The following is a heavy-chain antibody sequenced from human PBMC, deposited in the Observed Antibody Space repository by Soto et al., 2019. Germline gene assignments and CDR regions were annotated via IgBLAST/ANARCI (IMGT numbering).Heavy chain of an antibody. CDR1: GFTFSSYA. CDR3: AKSGSDLGKRWFGELFLGPRPDNWFDP. CDR2: ISGSGGST. Sequence: QPGGSLRLSCAASGFTFSSYAMSWVRQAPGKGLEWVSAISGSGGSTYYADSVKGRFTISRDNSKNTLYLQMNSLRAEDTAVYYCAKSGSDLGKRWFGELFLGPRPDNWFDPWGQGTLVTVSS. D-gene: IGHD3-10*01. V-gene: IGHV3-23*01. J-gene: IGHJ5*02.